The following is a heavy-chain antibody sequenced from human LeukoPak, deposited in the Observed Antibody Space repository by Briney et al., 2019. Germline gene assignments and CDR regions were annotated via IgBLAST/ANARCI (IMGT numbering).Heavy chain of an antibody. CDR1: GYSFPSYW. CDR3: ARQTAGFDY. J-gene: IGHJ4*02. D-gene: IGHD2-21*02. V-gene: IGHV5-51*01. CDR2: IYPGDSHT. Sequence: GESLKISCKASGYSFPSYWLGWVRQMPGKGLEWMGIIYPGDSHTRYSPSFEGQVTISADKSISTAYLQWSSLNASDSAMYYCARQTAGFDYWGQGTLVTVSS.